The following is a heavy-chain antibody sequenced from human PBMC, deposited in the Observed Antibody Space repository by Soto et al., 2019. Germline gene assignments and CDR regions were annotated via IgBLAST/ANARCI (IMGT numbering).Heavy chain of an antibody. CDR1: GYSFSSHA. D-gene: IGHD6-13*01. CDR3: ARGGALSTSWYWGDGLDS. J-gene: IGHJ4*02. V-gene: IGHV1-69*06. CDR2: IIPVFVTP. Sequence: QVQLAQSGSEVKKSGSSVKVSCKASGYSFSSHAITWVRQAPGQGLEWMGGIIPVFVTPSYAQKFQGRVTISADKSTNTSYLEVRSLRSEDTAVYYCARGGALSTSWYWGDGLDSWGQGTQVTVSS.